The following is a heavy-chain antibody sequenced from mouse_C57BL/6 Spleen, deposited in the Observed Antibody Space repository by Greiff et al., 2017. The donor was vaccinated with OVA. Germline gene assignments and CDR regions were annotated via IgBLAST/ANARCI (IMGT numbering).Heavy chain of an antibody. Sequence: QVQLQQPGAELVRPGSSVKLSCKASGYTFTSYWMHWVKQRPIQGLEWIGNIDPSDSETHYNQKFKDKATLTVDKSSSTAYMQLSSLTSEDSAVYYCARNEGYYPYFDYWGQGTTLTVSS. CDR2: IDPSDSET. CDR3: ARNEGYYPYFDY. D-gene: IGHD2-3*01. CDR1: GYTFTSYW. J-gene: IGHJ2*01. V-gene: IGHV1-52*01.